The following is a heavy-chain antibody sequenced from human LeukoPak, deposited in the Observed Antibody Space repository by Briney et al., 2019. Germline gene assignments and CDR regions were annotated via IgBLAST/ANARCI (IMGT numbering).Heavy chain of an antibody. V-gene: IGHV3-21*01. D-gene: IGHD6-13*01. CDR3: ARGAGIAGGSYFDY. CDR1: GFTFSSYS. CDR2: ISASSNYI. J-gene: IGHJ4*02. Sequence: GGSLRLSCAASGFTFSSYSMNWARQAPGKGLEWVSSISASSNYIYYADSLKGRFTISRDNAKNSLYLQMNSLRAEDTAVYFCARGAGIAGGSYFDYWGQGTLVTVSS.